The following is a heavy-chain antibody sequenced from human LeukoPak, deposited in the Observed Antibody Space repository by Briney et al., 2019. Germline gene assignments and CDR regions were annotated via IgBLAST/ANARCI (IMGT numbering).Heavy chain of an antibody. Sequence: GGSLRLSCAASGFTFSSYAMSWVRQAPGRGLEWVSAISGSGGSTYYADSVKGRFTISRDNSKNTLYLQMNSLRAEDTAVYYCAKGQAYSSWGIAAAGTGIDIWGQGTMVTVSS. D-gene: IGHD6-13*01. V-gene: IGHV3-23*01. CDR3: AKGQAYSSWGIAAAGTGIDI. CDR1: GFTFSSYA. J-gene: IGHJ3*02. CDR2: ISGSGGST.